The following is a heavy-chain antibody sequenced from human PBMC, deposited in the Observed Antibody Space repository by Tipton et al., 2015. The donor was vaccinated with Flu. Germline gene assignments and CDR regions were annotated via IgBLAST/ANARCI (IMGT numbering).Heavy chain of an antibody. Sequence: TLSLTCTVSGGSMTQDYWSWFRQPAGMGLEWVGRIYTSGNTNYNPSLKSRITVSLDTSKNQFSLRLSSVTAADTAVYYCARGVWNAGASYYFDSWGQGALVTVS. V-gene: IGHV4-4*07. J-gene: IGHJ4*02. CDR3: ARGVWNAGASYYFDS. D-gene: IGHD1-1*01. CDR2: IYTSGNT. CDR1: GGSMTQDY.